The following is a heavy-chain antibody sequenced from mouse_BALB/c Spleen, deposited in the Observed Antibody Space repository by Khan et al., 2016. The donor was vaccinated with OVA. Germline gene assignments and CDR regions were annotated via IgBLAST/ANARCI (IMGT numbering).Heavy chain of an antibody. J-gene: IGHJ4*01. Sequence: VQLKQSGPELMKPGASVKISCKASGYSFTSYYMHWVKQSHGRSLEWIGCIDPFNGGTTYNQKFKGKATLTVDKSSSTAYMQLSGLTSEDSAVFSSARRTLAYWGQGTSVTVSA. CDR2: IDPFNGGT. V-gene: IGHV1S135*01. CDR1: GYSFTSYY. CDR3: ARRTLAY.